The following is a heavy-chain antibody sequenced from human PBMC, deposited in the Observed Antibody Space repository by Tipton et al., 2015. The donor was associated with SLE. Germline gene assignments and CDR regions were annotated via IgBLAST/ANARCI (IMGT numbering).Heavy chain of an antibody. CDR3: ARDRSNMDV. CDR1: GGSISSSSYY. J-gene: IGHJ6*03. CDR2: IYYSGST. V-gene: IGHV4-39*02. Sequence: TLSLTCTVSGGSISSSSYYWGWIRQPPGKGLEWIGSIYYSGSTYYNPSLKSRVTISVDTSKNQFSLKLSSVPAADTAVYYCARDRSNMDVWGKGTTVTVSS.